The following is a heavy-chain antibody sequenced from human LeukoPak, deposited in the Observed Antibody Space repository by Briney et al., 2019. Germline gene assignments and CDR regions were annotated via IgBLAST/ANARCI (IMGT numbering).Heavy chain of an antibody. J-gene: IGHJ6*03. Sequence: PGGSLRLSCAASGFTFSSYWMSWVRQAPGKGLEWVSGINWNGGSTGYADSVKGRFTISRDNAKNSLYLQMNSLRAEDTALYYCARGPVVVDYYYMDVWGKGTTVTVSS. CDR2: INWNGGST. V-gene: IGHV3-20*04. CDR1: GFTFSSYW. D-gene: IGHD2-15*01. CDR3: ARGPVVVDYYYMDV.